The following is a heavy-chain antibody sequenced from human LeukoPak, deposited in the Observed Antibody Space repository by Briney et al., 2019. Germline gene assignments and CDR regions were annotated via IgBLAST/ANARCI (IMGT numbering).Heavy chain of an antibody. CDR1: GFTFSSYG. Sequence: PGGSLRLSCAASGFTFSSYGMHWVRQAPGKGLEWVAVISYDGSNKYYADSVKGRFTISRDNSKNTLYLQMNSLRAEDTAVYYCANIHYCTNGVCFYSGNDAFDIWGQGTMVTVSS. V-gene: IGHV3-30*18. D-gene: IGHD2-8*01. CDR3: ANIHYCTNGVCFYSGNDAFDI. J-gene: IGHJ3*02. CDR2: ISYDGSNK.